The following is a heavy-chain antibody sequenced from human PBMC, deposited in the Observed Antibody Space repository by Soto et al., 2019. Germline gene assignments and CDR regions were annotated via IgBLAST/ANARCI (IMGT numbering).Heavy chain of an antibody. D-gene: IGHD2-21*01. J-gene: IGHJ3*01. V-gene: IGHV3-21*01. Sequence: GGSLRLSCAASGFTFSSYSMNWVRQAPGKGLEWVSSISSSSSYIYYAGSVKGRFTISRDNAKNSLYLQMNSLRAEDTAVYYCAREGDWDAFDFWGQGTMVNVS. CDR2: ISSSSSYI. CDR3: AREGDWDAFDF. CDR1: GFTFSSYS.